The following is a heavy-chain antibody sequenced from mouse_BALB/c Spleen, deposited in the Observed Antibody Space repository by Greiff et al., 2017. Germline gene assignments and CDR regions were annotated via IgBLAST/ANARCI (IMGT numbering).Heavy chain of an antibody. V-gene: IGHV5-17*02. D-gene: IGHD1-1*02. CDR3: ARSGYGGNYDDY. CDR1: GFTFSSYA. J-gene: IGHJ2*01. Sequence: EVHLVESGGGLVKPGGSLKLSCAASGFTFSSYAMSWVRQTPEKRLEWVASISSGSSTIYYADTVKGRFTLSRDNPKNTLFLQMTSLRSEDTAMYYCARSGYGGNYDDYWGQGTTLTVSS. CDR2: ISSGSSTI.